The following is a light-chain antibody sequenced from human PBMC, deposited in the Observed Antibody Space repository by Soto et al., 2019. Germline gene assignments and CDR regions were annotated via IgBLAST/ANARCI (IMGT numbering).Light chain of an antibody. J-gene: IGLJ2*01. CDR3: CSYAGNYTFV. V-gene: IGLV2-11*01. CDR2: AVS. CDR1: SSDVGGYNY. Sequence: QSALTQPRSVSGSPGQSVTISCTGTSSDVGGYNYVSWYQQHPGKAPKLMIYAVSKRPSGVPDRFSGSKSGNTASLTISGRQAEDEADYYCCSYAGNYTFVFGGGTQLTVL.